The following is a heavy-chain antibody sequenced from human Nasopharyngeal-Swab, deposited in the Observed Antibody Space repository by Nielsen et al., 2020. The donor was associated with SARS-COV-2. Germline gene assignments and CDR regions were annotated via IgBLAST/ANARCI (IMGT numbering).Heavy chain of an antibody. V-gene: IGHV4-61*02. CDR1: GGSISSGECY. Sequence: SETLSLTCSVSGGSISSGECYWSWIRQPAGKGLEWIGRIYTGGSTNYNPSLKSRVTISVDTSKNQFSLKLSSVTATDTALYYCAREELGGDYNWFDPWGQGTLVTVSS. D-gene: IGHD4-17*01. CDR2: IYTGGST. CDR3: AREELGGDYNWFDP. J-gene: IGHJ5*02.